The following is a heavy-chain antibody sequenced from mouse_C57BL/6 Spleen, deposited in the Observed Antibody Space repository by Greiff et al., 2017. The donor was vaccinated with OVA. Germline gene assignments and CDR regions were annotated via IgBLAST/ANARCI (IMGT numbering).Heavy chain of an antibody. CDR1: GYTFTSYN. V-gene: IGHV1-12*01. J-gene: IGHJ2*01. D-gene: IGHD1-1*01. Sequence: QVQLQQSGAELVRPGASVKMSCKASGYTFTSYNMHWVKQTPRQGLEWIGAIYPGNGDTSYNQKFKGKATLTVDKSSSTDYMQLSSLTSKDSAVYYYARRSHNYYGSSLDYWGQGTTLTVSS. CDR2: IYPGNGDT. CDR3: ARRSHNYYGSSLDY.